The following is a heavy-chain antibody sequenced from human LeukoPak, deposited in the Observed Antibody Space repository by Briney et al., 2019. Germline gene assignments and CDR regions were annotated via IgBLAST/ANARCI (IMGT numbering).Heavy chain of an antibody. D-gene: IGHD3-22*01. CDR3: AREQVEDYDSSGFCAFDI. V-gene: IGHV4-59*01. CDR1: GGSISSYY. Sequence: SETLSLTCTVSGGSISSYYWSWIRQPPGKGLEWIGYIYYSGSTNYNPSLKSRVTISVDTSKNQFSLKLSSVTAADTAVYYCAREQVEDYDSSGFCAFDIWGQGTMVTVSS. J-gene: IGHJ3*02. CDR2: IYYSGST.